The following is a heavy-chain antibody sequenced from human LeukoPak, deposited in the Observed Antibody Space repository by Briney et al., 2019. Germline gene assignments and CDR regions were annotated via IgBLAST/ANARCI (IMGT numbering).Heavy chain of an antibody. CDR2: ISSSGSTI. CDR3: ARDRYFDWLYDY. CDR1: GFTFSDYY. Sequence: GGSLRLSCAASGFTFSDYYMSWIRQAPGKGLEWVSYISSSGSTIYYADSVKGRFTISRDNAKNTLYLQMNSLRAEDTAVYYCARDRYFDWLYDYWGQGTLVTVSS. J-gene: IGHJ4*02. V-gene: IGHV3-11*04. D-gene: IGHD3-9*01.